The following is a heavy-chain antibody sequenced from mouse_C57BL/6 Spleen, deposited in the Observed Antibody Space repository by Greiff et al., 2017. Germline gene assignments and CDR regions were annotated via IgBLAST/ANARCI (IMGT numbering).Heavy chain of an antibody. J-gene: IGHJ4*01. D-gene: IGHD1-1*01. Sequence: QVQLQQSGAELARPGASVKLSCKASGYTFTSYGISWVKQRTGQGLEWIGEIYPRSGNTYYNEKFKGKATLTADKSSSTAYMELRSLTSEDSAVYFCARFLYYGSSSYAMDYWGQGTSVTVSS. V-gene: IGHV1-81*01. CDR3: ARFLYYGSSSYAMDY. CDR1: GYTFTSYG. CDR2: IYPRSGNT.